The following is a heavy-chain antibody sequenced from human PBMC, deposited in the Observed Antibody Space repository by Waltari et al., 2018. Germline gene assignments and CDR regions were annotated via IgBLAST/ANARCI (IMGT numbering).Heavy chain of an antibody. D-gene: IGHD1-26*01. CDR2: IYYSGST. CDR1: GGSISSYY. J-gene: IGHJ6*02. Sequence: QVQLQESGPGLVKPSETLSLTCTVSGGSISSYYWSWIRQPPGKGLEWIGYIYYSGSTNYNPSRKSRVTISVDTSKNQFSLKLSSVTAADTAVYYCARDLGPSGSYPYGMDVWGQGTTVTVSS. V-gene: IGHV4-59*01. CDR3: ARDLGPSGSYPYGMDV.